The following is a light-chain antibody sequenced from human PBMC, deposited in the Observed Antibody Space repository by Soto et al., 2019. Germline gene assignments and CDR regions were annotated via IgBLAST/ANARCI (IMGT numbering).Light chain of an antibody. CDR2: AAS. Sequence: DIQMTQSPSSVSASVEDRVTITCRASHGISIWLAWYQQKPGKAPKPLIYAASSLQSGVPSRFSGSGSGTDFTLTISSLRPEDFTTYYCQQANSFPITFGQGTRLEIK. V-gene: IGKV1-12*01. CDR1: HGISIW. J-gene: IGKJ5*01. CDR3: QQANSFPIT.